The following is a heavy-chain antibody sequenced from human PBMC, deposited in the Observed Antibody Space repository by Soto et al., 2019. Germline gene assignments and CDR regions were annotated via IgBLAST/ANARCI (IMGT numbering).Heavy chain of an antibody. J-gene: IGHJ5*01. CDR3: AKYTRYSDYVRWFDS. D-gene: IGHD3-9*01. Sequence: VHLLESGGGLVQPGGSLRLSCTASGFTFSSYAMTWVRQAQGRELEGVSGITASGGRTFYADSVKGRFTIYRDNSRSTLYLQMNSVRAEDTAVYYCAKYTRYSDYVRWFDSWGQGALVTVSS. CDR1: GFTFSSYA. V-gene: IGHV3-23*01. CDR2: ITASGGRT.